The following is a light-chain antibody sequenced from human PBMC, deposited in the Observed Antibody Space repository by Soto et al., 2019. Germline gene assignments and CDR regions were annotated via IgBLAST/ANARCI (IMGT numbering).Light chain of an antibody. Sequence: QSVLTQPASVSGSPGQSITISCTGTSSDIGGYNYVSWYQQHPGKAPKLMVYDVSNRPSGVSIRFSGSKSGNTASLPISGLQAEDEADYYCSSYTSRSPVVFGGGTKLTVL. CDR1: SSDIGGYNY. J-gene: IGLJ2*01. CDR3: SSYTSRSPVV. CDR2: DVS. V-gene: IGLV2-14*01.